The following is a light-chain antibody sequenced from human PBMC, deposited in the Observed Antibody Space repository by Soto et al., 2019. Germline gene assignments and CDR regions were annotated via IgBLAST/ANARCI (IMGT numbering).Light chain of an antibody. J-gene: IGKJ2*01. V-gene: IGKV1-33*01. CDR1: QDINDY. Sequence: IQMTQSPSSLSASLGDRVTITCQASQDINDYSNWYQQKPGKAPRLLIYGASFLEVGVPSRFSGSGSGTHVTLTISSLQPEDVATYYCQQYDSLPYTFGQGTRLEIK. CDR2: GAS. CDR3: QQYDSLPYT.